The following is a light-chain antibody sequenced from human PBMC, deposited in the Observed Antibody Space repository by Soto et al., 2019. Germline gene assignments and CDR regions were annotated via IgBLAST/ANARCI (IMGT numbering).Light chain of an antibody. CDR2: DVS. Sequence: QSVLPQPASASGSPGQSITISCTGTSSDVGGYNYVSWYQQHPGKAPKLMIYDVSNRPSGVSNRFSGSKSGNTASLTISGLQAEDEADYYCSSYTSSSTRVFGTGTKVTVL. J-gene: IGLJ1*01. V-gene: IGLV2-14*01. CDR3: SSYTSSSTRV. CDR1: SSDVGGYNY.